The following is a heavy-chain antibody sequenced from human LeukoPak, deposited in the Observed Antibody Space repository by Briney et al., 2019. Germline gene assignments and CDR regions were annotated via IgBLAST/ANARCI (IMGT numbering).Heavy chain of an antibody. CDR3: AKVAGHSSDWYGFDS. Sequence: PGGSLRLSCVASGFTFISYAMPGVRPAPGKGLEWVSVICVSGGSTYYAESVKGRFNISRDNSKTTMYLQMNSLRGEDTAVYYCAKVAGHSSDWYGFDSWGQRTLVTVSS. V-gene: IGHV3-23*01. D-gene: IGHD6-19*01. J-gene: IGHJ5*01. CDR1: GFTFISYA. CDR2: ICVSGGST.